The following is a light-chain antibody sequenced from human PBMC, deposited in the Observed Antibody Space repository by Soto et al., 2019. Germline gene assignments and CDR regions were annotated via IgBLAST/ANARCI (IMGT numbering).Light chain of an antibody. CDR1: QSVANNH. CDR3: HHYTRSPIFT. CDR2: DAS. J-gene: IGKJ3*01. V-gene: IGKV3-20*01. Sequence: EIVLTQSPATLSLSPGERATLSCRASQSVANNHLAWYQQKPGQAPRLLIYDASTRAAGIPDRFSGSGSGTDFTLTISRLEPEDFGVYFCHHYTRSPIFTFGPGTTVD.